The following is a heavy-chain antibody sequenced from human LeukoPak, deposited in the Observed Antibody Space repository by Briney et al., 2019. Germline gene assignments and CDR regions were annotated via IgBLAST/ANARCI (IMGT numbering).Heavy chain of an antibody. V-gene: IGHV3-23*01. CDR2: ISGSGGST. Sequence: GRSLRLSCTASGFTFNNYAMTWVRQAPGKGLERVSVISGSGGSTYYADSVKGRFTISRDNSKNTLYLQMNNLRAEDTAVYYCAKDIKLPGTAEYLQHWGQGTLVTVSS. D-gene: IGHD6-13*01. CDR3: AKDIKLPGTAEYLQH. CDR1: GFTFNNYA. J-gene: IGHJ1*01.